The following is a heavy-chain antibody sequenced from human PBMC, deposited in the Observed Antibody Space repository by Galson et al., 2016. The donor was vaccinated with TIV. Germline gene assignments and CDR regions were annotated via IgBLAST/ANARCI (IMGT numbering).Heavy chain of an antibody. J-gene: IGHJ4*02. CDR2: ISYDGSNK. V-gene: IGHV3-30*18. Sequence: SLRLSCAASGFTFSRFGMHWVRQAPGKGLEWVAVISYDGSNKYYADSVKGRLTISRDNSKNTLYLQMNSLRGEDTAVYYCAKDRDLYPPFMGTFDHWGQGTMVTVSS. CDR3: AKDRDLYPPFMGTFDH. D-gene: IGHD7-27*01. CDR1: GFTFSRFG.